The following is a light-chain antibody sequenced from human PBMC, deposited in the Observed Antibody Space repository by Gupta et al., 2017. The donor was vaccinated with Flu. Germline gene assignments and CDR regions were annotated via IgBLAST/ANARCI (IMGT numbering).Light chain of an antibody. CDR2: SVS. Sequence: DIQLTQSPSFLSASVGDRVTMTCRASQDISSDLAWYQQRPGKAPDLLISSVSVLQSGVPSRFSGSGSGTEFTLTISSLQPEDFAIYYCQHLNNYPFTFGHGTTVDVK. CDR1: QDISSD. CDR3: QHLNNYPFT. J-gene: IGKJ3*01. V-gene: IGKV1-9*01.